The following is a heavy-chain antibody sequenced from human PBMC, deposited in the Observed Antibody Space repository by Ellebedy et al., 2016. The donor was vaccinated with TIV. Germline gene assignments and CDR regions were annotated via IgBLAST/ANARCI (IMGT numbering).Heavy chain of an antibody. V-gene: IGHV3-11*01. Sequence: GGSLRLSXATSGFVFSDYYISWIRQAPGKGLEWIAYISSTGSSVSYADSVKGRFTISRDKKKSPVSLQMTSLRTEDTGVYYCAREAVAGTVFDYWGQGILVTVSS. CDR1: GFVFSDYY. J-gene: IGHJ4*02. CDR2: ISSTGSSV. CDR3: AREAVAGTVFDY. D-gene: IGHD6-19*01.